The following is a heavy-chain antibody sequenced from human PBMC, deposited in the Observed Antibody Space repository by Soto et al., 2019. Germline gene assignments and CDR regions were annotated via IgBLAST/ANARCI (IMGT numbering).Heavy chain of an antibody. J-gene: IGHJ3*02. CDR3: ARYGDGAFDI. D-gene: IGHD4-17*01. CDR2: IYYSGST. V-gene: IGHV4-59*08. CDR1: GGSISSYY. Sequence: SETLSLTCTVSGGSISSYYWSWIRQPPGKGLEWIGYIYYSGSTNYNPSLKSRVTISVDTSKNQFSLKLSSVTAADTAVYYCARYGDGAFDIWGQGTMVTVSS.